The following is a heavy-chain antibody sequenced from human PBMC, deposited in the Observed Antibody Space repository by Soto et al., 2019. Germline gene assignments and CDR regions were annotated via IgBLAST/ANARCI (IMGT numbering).Heavy chain of an antibody. Sequence: ASVKVSCKASGYTFTCYGLSWVQQAPGQGLEWMGWISAYSGNTGYAQKFQGRVTMTRNTSISTAYMELSSLRSEDTAVYYCARESSYGLVYWGQGTLVTVSS. CDR1: GYTFTCYG. D-gene: IGHD5-18*01. J-gene: IGHJ4*02. V-gene: IGHV1-8*02. CDR2: ISAYSGNT. CDR3: ARESSYGLVY.